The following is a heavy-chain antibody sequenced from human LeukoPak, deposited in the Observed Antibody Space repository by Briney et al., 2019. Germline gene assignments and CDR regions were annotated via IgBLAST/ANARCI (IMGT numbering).Heavy chain of an antibody. CDR3: VIDLGDYNDF. CDR1: GVTFSSYW. D-gene: IGHD2-15*01. Sequence: GGSLRLSCAVSGVTFSSYWMHWVRHDPGRGLLWVSRINTQGTYTNYADSVKGRFTISRDNAKNTLCLQMSSLRADDTAVYYCVIDLGDYNDFWGQGTLVSVSS. CDR2: INTQGTYT. J-gene: IGHJ4*02. V-gene: IGHV3-74*01.